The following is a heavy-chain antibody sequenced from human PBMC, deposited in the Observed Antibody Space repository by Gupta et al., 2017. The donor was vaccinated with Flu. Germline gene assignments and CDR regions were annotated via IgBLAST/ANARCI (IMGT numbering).Heavy chain of an antibody. D-gene: IGHD5-24*01. J-gene: IGHJ4*02. CDR3: ARPDRVATTVDY. CDR2: IYYTGST. Sequence: QVQLQESGPGLVKPSQTLSLTCTVSGDSISSGDYYWSWIRQPPGKGLEWIGYIYYTGSTYYNPALKSRVTISLDTSKKQFSLKLKSVTAADTAVYYCARPDRVATTVDYGGQGTLVTVSS. CDR1: GDSISSGDYY. V-gene: IGHV4-30-4*01.